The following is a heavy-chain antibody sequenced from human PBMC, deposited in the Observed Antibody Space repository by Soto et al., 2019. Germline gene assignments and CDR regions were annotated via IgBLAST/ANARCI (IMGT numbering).Heavy chain of an antibody. CDR3: ASLGATYYDFWSGYYRGPFGP. CDR1: GGSFSGYY. Sequence: SETLSLTCAVYGGSFSGYYWSWIRQPPGKGLEWIGEINHSGSTNYNPSLKSRVTISVDTSKNQFSLKLSSVTAADTAVYYCASLGATYYDFWSGYYRGPFGPWGQGTLVTVSS. J-gene: IGHJ5*02. CDR2: INHSGST. V-gene: IGHV4-34*01. D-gene: IGHD3-3*01.